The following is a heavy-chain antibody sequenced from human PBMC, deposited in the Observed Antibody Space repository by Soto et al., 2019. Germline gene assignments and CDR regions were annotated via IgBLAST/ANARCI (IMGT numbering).Heavy chain of an antibody. J-gene: IGHJ4*02. Sequence: SETLSLTCTVSGGSISSSSYYWSWIRQPPGKGLEWIGEINHSGSTNYNPSLKSRVTISVDTSKNQFSLKLSSVTAADTAVYYCARHRPTWSFDYWGQGTLVTVSS. CDR1: GGSISSSSYY. CDR2: INHSGST. V-gene: IGHV4-39*01. CDR3: ARHRPTWSFDY. D-gene: IGHD3-3*01.